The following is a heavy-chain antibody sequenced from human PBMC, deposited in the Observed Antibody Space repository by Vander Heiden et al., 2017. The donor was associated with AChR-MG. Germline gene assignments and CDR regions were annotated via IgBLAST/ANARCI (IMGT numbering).Heavy chain of an antibody. D-gene: IGHD3-22*01. J-gene: IGHJ3*02. V-gene: IGHV4-59*08. CDR3: ARRQSYYDSSGYYLYDAFDI. Sequence: QVQLQESGPGLVKPSETLSLTCPASGGLISSYHWGWIRQHAGKGLEWIGYIYYSGSNNYNPSRKSRVTISVDTSKNQFSLKLSSVTAADTEVYYCARRQSYYDSSGYYLYDAFDIWGQGTMVTVSS. CDR1: GGLISSYH. CDR2: IYYSGSN.